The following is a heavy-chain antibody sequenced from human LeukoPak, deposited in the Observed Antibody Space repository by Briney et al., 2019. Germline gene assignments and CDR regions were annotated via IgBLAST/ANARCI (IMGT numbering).Heavy chain of an antibody. Sequence: ASVKVSCKGSGYTFTGYYMRWVRQAPGQGLEWMGWLNPKSGDTIYAQKFQGRVTMTRDTSISTAYMELSRLTSDDTAMYYCASGHTNSPFDHWGQGTLVTVSS. V-gene: IGHV1-2*02. CDR1: GYTFTGYY. CDR2: LNPKSGDT. CDR3: ASGHTNSPFDH. J-gene: IGHJ4*02. D-gene: IGHD2-8*01.